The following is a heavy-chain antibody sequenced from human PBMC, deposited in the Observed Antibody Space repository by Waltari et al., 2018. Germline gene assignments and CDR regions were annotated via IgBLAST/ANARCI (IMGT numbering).Heavy chain of an antibody. Sequence: QVQLQESGPGLLKPSETLSLTCTVSGGSVSSRSFYWSWIRQPPGKALEYIGYVYYSGSTNYNPSLKSRVTISVDTPKNQFSLNVSSVTAADTAVYYCAKVRRRDTYCALIDLWGQGTLVTVSS. V-gene: IGHV4-61*01. CDR3: AKVRRRDTYCALIDL. CDR2: VYYSGST. D-gene: IGHD2-21*01. CDR1: GGSVSSRSFY. J-gene: IGHJ5*02.